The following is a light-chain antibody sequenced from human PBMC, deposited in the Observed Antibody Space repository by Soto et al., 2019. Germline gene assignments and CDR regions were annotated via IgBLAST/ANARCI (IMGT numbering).Light chain of an antibody. CDR1: SSDVGGYNY. CDR3: SSYTGISTPVA. CDR2: DVR. Sequence: QSALTQPASVSGSPGQSITISCTGTSSDVGGYNYVSWYQQHPGKAPKLMIYDVRNRPSGVSNRFFGSKSGNTASLTISGLQAEDEADYYCSSYTGISTPVAFGGGTKLTVL. J-gene: IGLJ2*01. V-gene: IGLV2-14*03.